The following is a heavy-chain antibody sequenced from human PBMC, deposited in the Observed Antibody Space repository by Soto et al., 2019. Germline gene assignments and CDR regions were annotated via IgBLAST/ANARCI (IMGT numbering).Heavy chain of an antibody. J-gene: IGHJ6*02. D-gene: IGHD5-12*01. V-gene: IGHV3-7*01. CDR2: IKQDGSEK. CDR1: GFTFSSYW. Sequence: GSLRLSCAASGFTFSSYWMSWVRQAPGKGLEWVANIKQDGSEKYYVDSVKGRFIISRDNAKNSLYLQMNSLRAEDTAVYYCAKDRTEWLHDYYYGMDVWGQGTTVTVSS. CDR3: AKDRTEWLHDYYYGMDV.